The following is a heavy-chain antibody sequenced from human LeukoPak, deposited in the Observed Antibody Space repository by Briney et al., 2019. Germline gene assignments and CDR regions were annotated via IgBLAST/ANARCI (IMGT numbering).Heavy chain of an antibody. V-gene: IGHV3-23*01. CDR2: ISGSGDST. CDR1: GFTFKSYA. D-gene: IGHD3-10*02. J-gene: IGHJ6*02. Sequence: GGSLRLSCAASGFTFKSYAMSWVRQAPGKGLEWVSAISGSGDSTYYADFVKGRFTISRDNSKNTLYLEMSSLRAEDTAVYYCAKDLGSGDYYYYGMDVWGQGTTVTISS. CDR3: AKDLGSGDYYYYGMDV.